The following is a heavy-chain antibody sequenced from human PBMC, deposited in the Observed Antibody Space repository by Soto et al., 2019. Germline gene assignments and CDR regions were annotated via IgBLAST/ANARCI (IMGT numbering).Heavy chain of an antibody. D-gene: IGHD6-13*01. CDR3: ARGASSLPGFY. CDR2: ISAYNGDT. J-gene: IGHJ4*02. V-gene: IGHV1-18*01. Sequence: QVQLVRSGAEVKKPGASVKVSCKTSGYTFISYGITWVRQAPGQGLEWMGRISAYNGDTDYAQSFQGRLTMTTDTSTSTAYMELRSLRSDDTAVYYCARGASSLPGFYWGQGTLVTVSS. CDR1: GYTFISYG.